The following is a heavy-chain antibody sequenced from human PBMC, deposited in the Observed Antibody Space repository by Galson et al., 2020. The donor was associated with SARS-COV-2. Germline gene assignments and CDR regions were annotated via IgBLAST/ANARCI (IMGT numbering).Heavy chain of an antibody. CDR3: ASSGRYKWFGELWAIDY. Sequence: SETLSLTCTVSGGSISSYYWSWIRQPPGKGLEWIGYIYYSGSTNYNPSLKSRVTISVDTSKNQFSLTLSSVTAADTAVYYCASSGRYKWFGELWAIDYWGQGTRVTVSS. CDR1: GGSISSYY. CDR2: IYYSGST. J-gene: IGHJ4*02. D-gene: IGHD3-10*01. V-gene: IGHV4-59*01.